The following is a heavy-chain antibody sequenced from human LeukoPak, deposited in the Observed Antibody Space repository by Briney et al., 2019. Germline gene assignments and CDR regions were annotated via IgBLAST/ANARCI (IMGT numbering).Heavy chain of an antibody. V-gene: IGHV3-64*01. CDR1: GFTFSSYA. D-gene: IGHD2-15*01. CDR2: ISSNGGST. CDR3: ARGEVAARASDY. Sequence: GGSLRLSCAASGFTFSSYAMHWVRQAPGKGLEYVSAISSNGGSTYYANSVKGRFTISRDNSKNTLYLQMGSLRAEDMAVYYCARGEVAARASDYWGQGTLVTVSS. J-gene: IGHJ4*02.